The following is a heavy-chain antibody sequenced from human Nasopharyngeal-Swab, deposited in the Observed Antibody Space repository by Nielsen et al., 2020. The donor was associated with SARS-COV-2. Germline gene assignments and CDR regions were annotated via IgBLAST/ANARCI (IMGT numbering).Heavy chain of an antibody. V-gene: IGHV3-23*01. CDR1: GFTFSRYD. J-gene: IGHJ4*02. D-gene: IGHD2/OR15-2a*01. Sequence: GESLKISCAASGFTFSRYDMNWVRQAPGKGLEWVAAIVGSGDISGSGGSTYYADSVKGRFTISRDNSKNTLSLQMNSLRAEDTAVYYCAKDLRGPYFFWGQGTLVTVSS. CDR2: IVGSGDISGSGGST. CDR3: AKDLRGPYFF.